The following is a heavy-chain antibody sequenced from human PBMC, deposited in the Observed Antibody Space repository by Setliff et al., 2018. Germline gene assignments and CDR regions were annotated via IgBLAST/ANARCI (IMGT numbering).Heavy chain of an antibody. CDR3: ARQDRFYDSSVFVEYFEH. CDR1: GGSVGSTSYY. J-gene: IGHJ1*01. V-gene: IGHV4-39*01. D-gene: IGHD3-22*01. CDR2: IYSSGST. Sequence: PSETLSLTCTVSGGSVGSTSYYWGWIRQPPGKGLEWIGTIYSSGSTNYNPSLKSRVTMSVDTSKNQISLKLSSLTAADTAVYYCARQDRFYDSSVFVEYFEHWGQGTLVTVSS.